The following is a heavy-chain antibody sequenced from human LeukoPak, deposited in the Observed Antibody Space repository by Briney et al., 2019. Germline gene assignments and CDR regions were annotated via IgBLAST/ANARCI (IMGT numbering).Heavy chain of an antibody. Sequence: GESLQISCKGSGYIFTSYWIGWARQLPGKGLEWMGIIYPGDSDTRYSPSFQGQVTISADKSISTAYLQWSSLKASDTAMYYCARHTLWFGELRSPSWFDPWGQGTLVTVSS. CDR1: GYIFTSYW. J-gene: IGHJ5*02. V-gene: IGHV5-51*01. D-gene: IGHD3-10*01. CDR3: ARHTLWFGELRSPSWFDP. CDR2: IYPGDSDT.